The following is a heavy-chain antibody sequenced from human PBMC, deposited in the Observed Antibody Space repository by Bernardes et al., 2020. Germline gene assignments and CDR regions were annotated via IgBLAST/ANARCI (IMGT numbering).Heavy chain of an antibody. V-gene: IGHV3-23*01. CDR1: GFTFSSYA. D-gene: IGHD3-3*01. CDR2: ISGSGGST. Sequence: GGSLRLSCAASGFTFSSYAMSWVRQAPGKGLEWVSAISGSGGSTYYADSVKGRFTISRDNSKNTLYLQMNSLRAEDTAVYYCAKGNLWRGYQDYWYFDLWGRGTLVTVSS. J-gene: IGHJ2*01. CDR3: AKGNLWRGYQDYWYFDL.